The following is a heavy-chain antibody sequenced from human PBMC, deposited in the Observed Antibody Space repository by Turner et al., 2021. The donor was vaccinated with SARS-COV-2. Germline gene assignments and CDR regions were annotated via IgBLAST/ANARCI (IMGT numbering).Heavy chain of an antibody. V-gene: IGHV3-30*18. Sequence: QVQLVESGGGVVQPGRSLRLPCAASGFTFSSYGMHWVRQAPGKGLEWVAVISYDGSNKYYADSVKGRFTISRDNSKNTLYLQMNSLRAEDTAVYYCANAPYYDSSGYTFDYWGQGTLVTVSS. CDR1: GFTFSSYG. CDR3: ANAPYYDSSGYTFDY. J-gene: IGHJ4*02. CDR2: ISYDGSNK. D-gene: IGHD3-22*01.